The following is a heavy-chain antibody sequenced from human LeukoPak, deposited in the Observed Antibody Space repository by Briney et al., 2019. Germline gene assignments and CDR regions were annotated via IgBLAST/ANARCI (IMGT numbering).Heavy chain of an antibody. J-gene: IGHJ4*02. D-gene: IGHD4-17*01. CDR1: GYTFTSYY. V-gene: IGHV1-2*02. CDR3: ARLDSGITVTTNY. Sequence: ASVKVSCKASGYTFTSYYMHWVRQAPGQGLEWMGWINPNSGGTNYAQKFQGRVTMTRDTSISTAYMELSRLRSDDTAVYYCARLDSGITVTTNYWGQGTLVTVSS. CDR2: INPNSGGT.